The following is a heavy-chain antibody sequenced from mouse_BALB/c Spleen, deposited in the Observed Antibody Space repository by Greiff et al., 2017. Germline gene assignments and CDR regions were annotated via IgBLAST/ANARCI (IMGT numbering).Heavy chain of an antibody. J-gene: IGHJ4*01. Sequence: QVQLQQSGPELVKPGASVRISCKASGYTFTSYYIHWVKQRPGQGLEWIGWIYPGNVNTKYNEKFKGKATLTADKSSSTAYMQLSSLTSEDSAVYFCARTERYSYAMDYWGQGTSVTVSS. V-gene: IGHV1S56*01. CDR3: ARTERYSYAMDY. CDR1: GYTFTSYY. D-gene: IGHD2-14*01. CDR2: IYPGNVNT.